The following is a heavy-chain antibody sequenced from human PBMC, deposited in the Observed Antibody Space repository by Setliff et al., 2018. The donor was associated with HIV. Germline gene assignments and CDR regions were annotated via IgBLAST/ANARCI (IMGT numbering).Heavy chain of an antibody. CDR1: GLTFSNYA. J-gene: IGHJ4*02. CDR3: ARDAKGGIDY. D-gene: IGHD3-16*01. Sequence: GGSLRLSCAASGLTFSNYAMHWVRQAPGKGLECVSLMSYDGSNIYYADSVKRRFTISRDNSKNTLYLQMNSLRVEDTATYYCARDAKGGIDYWGQGTLVTVSS. CDR2: MSYDGSNI. V-gene: IGHV3-30*04.